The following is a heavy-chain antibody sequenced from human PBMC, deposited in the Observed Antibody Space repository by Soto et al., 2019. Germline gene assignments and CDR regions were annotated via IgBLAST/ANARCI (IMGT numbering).Heavy chain of an antibody. CDR2: INPSGGSA. CDR3: ARDYLSSKLSLSYFDF. CDR1: GYSFISHY. D-gene: IGHD2-2*01. J-gene: IGHJ4*02. Sequence: QVQLVQSGAEVTRPGASVKVSCKASGYSFISHYIHWVRQAPGQGLEWMGFINPSGGSATLAQKFQGRVTMTRDTSTTTVYMELSSLRSEDAAVNYCARDYLSSKLSLSYFDFWGQGTLVTVSS. V-gene: IGHV1-46*01.